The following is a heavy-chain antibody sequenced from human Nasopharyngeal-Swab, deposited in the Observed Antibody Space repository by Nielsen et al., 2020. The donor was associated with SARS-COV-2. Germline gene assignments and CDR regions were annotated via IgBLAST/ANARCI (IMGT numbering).Heavy chain of an antibody. D-gene: IGHD5-12*01. CDR2: INHSGST. J-gene: IGHJ1*01. CDR1: GGSFSGYY. Sequence: SETLSLTCAVYGGSFSGYYWSWIRQPPGKGLKWIGEINHSGSTNYHPSLKSRVTISVDTSKNQFSLKLSSVTAADTAVYYCARGRYSGSPREYFQHWGQGTLVTVSS. CDR3: ARGRYSGSPREYFQH. V-gene: IGHV4-34*01.